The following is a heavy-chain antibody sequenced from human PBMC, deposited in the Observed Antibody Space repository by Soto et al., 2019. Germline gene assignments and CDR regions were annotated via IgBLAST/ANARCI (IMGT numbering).Heavy chain of an antibody. CDR3: ARRITMVRGVYHYYYYGMDV. J-gene: IGHJ6*02. V-gene: IGHV4-59*01. D-gene: IGHD3-10*01. CDR2: IYYSGST. Sequence: SETLSLTCTVSGGSISSYYWSWIRQPPGKGLEWIGYIYYSGSTNYNPSLKSRVTIPVDTSKNQFSLKLSSVTAADTAVYYCARRITMVRGVYHYYYYGMDVWGQGTTVTVSS. CDR1: GGSISSYY.